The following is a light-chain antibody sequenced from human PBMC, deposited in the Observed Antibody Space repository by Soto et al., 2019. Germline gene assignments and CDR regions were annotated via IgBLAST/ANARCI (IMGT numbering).Light chain of an antibody. CDR1: QSVSSN. Sequence: EMAMTQSPATLSVSPGERGTLSCRASQSVSSNLAWYQQKPGQAPSLLIYGASTRATDIPARFSGSGSGTDFTLTIGSLEPEDFAVYYCQQRSTWPRLTFGGGTKVDIK. V-gene: IGKV3-11*01. J-gene: IGKJ4*01. CDR3: QQRSTWPRLT. CDR2: GAS.